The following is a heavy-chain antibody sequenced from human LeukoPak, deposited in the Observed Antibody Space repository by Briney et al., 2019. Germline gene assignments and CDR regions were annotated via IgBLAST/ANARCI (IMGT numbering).Heavy chain of an antibody. Sequence: GSSLRLSCAVCGFPFRSCGMLGVRQAPARGVACVAVIWYDGSNKFYADSVRGRFILSRDNSTNTLYLQITSPRAEDTPVHDCASPSMVRGVISAGLDRWGQGNLVTVSS. V-gene: IGHV3-33*08. CDR2: IWYDGSNK. CDR3: ASPSMVRGVISAGLDR. CDR1: GFPFRSCG. J-gene: IGHJ4*02. D-gene: IGHD3-10*01.